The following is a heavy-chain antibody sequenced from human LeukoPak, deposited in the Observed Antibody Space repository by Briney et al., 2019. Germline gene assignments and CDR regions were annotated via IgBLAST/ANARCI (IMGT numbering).Heavy chain of an antibody. CDR3: ARDYPRNGEGG. D-gene: IGHD3-10*01. J-gene: IGHJ4*02. CDR1: GFTFSSYA. Sequence: GGSLRLSCAASGFTFSSYAMHWVRQAPGKGLEWVSVIYISGTTYYADSVKGRFTISRDNSKNTLYLQMNSLRAEDTAVYYCARDYPRNGEGGWGQGTLVTVSS. CDR2: IYISGTT. V-gene: IGHV3-66*01.